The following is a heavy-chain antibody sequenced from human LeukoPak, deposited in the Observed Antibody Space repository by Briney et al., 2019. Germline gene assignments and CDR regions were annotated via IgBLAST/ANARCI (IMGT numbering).Heavy chain of an antibody. CDR1: GGTFSNLA. D-gene: IGHD5-24*01. J-gene: IGHJ4*02. Sequence: SVKVSCKASGGTFSNLAISWVRQAPGQGLEWMGRIIPTTGVANYAQKFQGRVTITADKSTSTAYMELSSLRSEDTAVYYCARAPPRLDGYILYYWGQGTLVTVSS. CDR3: ARAPPRLDGYILYY. CDR2: IIPTTGVA. V-gene: IGHV1-69*04.